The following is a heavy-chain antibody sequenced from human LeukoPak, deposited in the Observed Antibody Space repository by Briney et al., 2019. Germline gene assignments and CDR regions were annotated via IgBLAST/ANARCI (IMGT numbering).Heavy chain of an antibody. CDR1: GGSIRSSSYY. D-gene: IGHD3-22*01. J-gene: IGHJ4*02. V-gene: IGHV4-61*05. CDR2: IYYTGST. Sequence: SETLSLTCTVSGGSIRSSSYYWSWIRQPPGKGLEWIGYIYYTGSTNYNPSLKSRVTISVDTSKNQFSLKLTSVTAADTALYYCARSRSSGYDYRFDSWGQGTLVTVSS. CDR3: ARSRSSGYDYRFDS.